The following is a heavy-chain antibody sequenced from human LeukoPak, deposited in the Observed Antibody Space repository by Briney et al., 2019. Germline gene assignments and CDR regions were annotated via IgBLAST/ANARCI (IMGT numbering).Heavy chain of an antibody. J-gene: IGHJ4*02. Sequence: ASVKVSCKASGYTFTSYGISWVRQAPGQGLEWMGWISAYNGNTNYAQKLQGRVTMTTDTSTSTAYMELRSLRSEDTAVYYCARECCYDILTGYYSLGHFDYWGQGTLVTVSS. V-gene: IGHV1-18*01. CDR2: ISAYNGNT. CDR3: ARECCYDILTGYYSLGHFDY. D-gene: IGHD3-9*01. CDR1: GYTFTSYG.